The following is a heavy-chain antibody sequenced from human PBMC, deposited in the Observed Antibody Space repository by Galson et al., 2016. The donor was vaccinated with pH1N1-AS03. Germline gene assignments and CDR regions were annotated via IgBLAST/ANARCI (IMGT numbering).Heavy chain of an antibody. CDR1: GDSMNSHF. Sequence: SETLSLTCTVSGDSMNSHFWNWIRQPAGKGPEWIGRISTSGSTNYNTSLWSRLALSIDTSRNRFSLRLASVTAADTAIYYCARGDLVIGGGNNWFDPWGQGILATVSS. J-gene: IGHJ5*02. V-gene: IGHV4-4*07. CDR2: ISTSGST. CDR3: ARGDLVIGGGNNWFDP. D-gene: IGHD2/OR15-2a*01.